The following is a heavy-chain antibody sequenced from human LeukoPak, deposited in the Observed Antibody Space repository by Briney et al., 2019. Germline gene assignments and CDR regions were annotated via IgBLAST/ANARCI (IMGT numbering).Heavy chain of an antibody. CDR3: ARRRPPSGFDI. J-gene: IGHJ3*02. V-gene: IGHV4-39*01. CDR2: IYYSGTT. CDR1: GGSMSSTGYY. Sequence: PSETLSLTCTVSGGSMSSTGYYWGWIRQPPGKGLEWIGNIYYSGTTYYNPSLKSRVVISVDTSKNQFSLKLSSVTAEETAVYYCARRRPPSGFDIWGQGTMVTVSS. D-gene: IGHD6-19*01.